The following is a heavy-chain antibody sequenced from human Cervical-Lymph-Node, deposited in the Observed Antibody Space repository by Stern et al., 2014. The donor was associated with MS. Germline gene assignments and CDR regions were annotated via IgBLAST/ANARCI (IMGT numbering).Heavy chain of an antibody. CDR3: ARDADTNGYSYFDY. J-gene: IGHJ4*02. Sequence: QVQLVESGGGLVQPGRSLTLSCAASAFTFSDYGMHWVRQAPGRGLAWEAGTWYDGINKYYADSVKGRFTISRDNSRNTLYLQMSSLRAEDTALYYCARDADTNGYSYFDYWGQGTLVTVSS. V-gene: IGHV3-33*01. D-gene: IGHD3-22*01. CDR2: TWYDGINK. CDR1: AFTFSDYG.